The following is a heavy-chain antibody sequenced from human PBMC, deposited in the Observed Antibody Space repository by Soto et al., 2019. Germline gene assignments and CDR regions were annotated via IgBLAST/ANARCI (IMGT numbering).Heavy chain of an antibody. Sequence: GGSLRLSCAASGFTFSSYGMHWVRQAPGKGLEWVAVISYDGSNKYYADSVKGRFTISRDNSKNTLYLQMNSLRAEDTAVYYCAKDEDTAMVDYWGQGTLVTVSS. J-gene: IGHJ4*02. CDR3: AKDEDTAMVDY. CDR1: GFTFSSYG. CDR2: ISYDGSNK. D-gene: IGHD5-18*01. V-gene: IGHV3-30*18.